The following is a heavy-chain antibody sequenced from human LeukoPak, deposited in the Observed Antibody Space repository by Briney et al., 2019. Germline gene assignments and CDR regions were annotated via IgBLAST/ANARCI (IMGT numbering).Heavy chain of an antibody. CDR3: ATDGAGFDT. V-gene: IGHV3-11*01. CDR2: INIGGTNT. CDR1: GFTFNDYY. J-gene: IGHJ5*02. Sequence: GGSLRLSCAASGFTFNDYYMSWIRQAPGKGLEWLSYINIGGTNTHYADFVKGRFTISRDNAKKSLYLEMNNLRAEDTAVYYCATDGAGFDTWGQGVLVTVSS.